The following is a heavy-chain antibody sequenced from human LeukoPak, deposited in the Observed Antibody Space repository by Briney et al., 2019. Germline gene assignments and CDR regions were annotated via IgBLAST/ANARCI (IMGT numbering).Heavy chain of an antibody. J-gene: IGHJ4*02. CDR1: GGTFSNYA. CDR2: GIPIFGTA. CDR3: ASGRELLLDY. D-gene: IGHD2-15*01. V-gene: IGHV1-69*13. Sequence: SVKVSCKASGGTFSNYAISWVRQAPGQGLEWMGGGIPIFGTANYAQKFQGRVTITADESTSTAYMELSSLRSEDTAVYYCASGRELLLDYWGQGTLVTVSS.